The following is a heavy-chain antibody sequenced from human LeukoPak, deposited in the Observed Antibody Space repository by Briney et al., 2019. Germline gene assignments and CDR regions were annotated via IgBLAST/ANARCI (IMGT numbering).Heavy chain of an antibody. V-gene: IGHV1-2*02. J-gene: IGHJ4*02. CDR1: GYTFTSYY. CDR3: ARSLGGACGGSSGSNFDY. D-gene: IGHD4-23*01. CDR2: INPNNGVS. Sequence: GASVKVSCKASGYTFTSYYMHWVRQAPGQGLEWLGWINPNNGVSNYAQKFQGRVTMTTDTSISTAYMELSSLRSEDTAVYYCARSLGGACGGSSGSNFDYWGQGTLVTVSS.